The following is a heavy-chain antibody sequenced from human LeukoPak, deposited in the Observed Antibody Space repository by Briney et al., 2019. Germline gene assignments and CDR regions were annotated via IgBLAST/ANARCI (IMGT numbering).Heavy chain of an antibody. Sequence: GGSLRLSCAVSGFTFSSYWMRWVRQAPGKGLVWVSRIKSDGSTNYADSVKGRFTISRDNAKNTVSLQMNSLRAEDTGVYYCARTPSEIGGYYPEYFRHWGQGTLVTVSS. V-gene: IGHV3-74*01. CDR3: ARTPSEIGGYYPEYFRH. D-gene: IGHD3-22*01. CDR1: GFTFSSYW. J-gene: IGHJ1*01. CDR2: IKSDGST.